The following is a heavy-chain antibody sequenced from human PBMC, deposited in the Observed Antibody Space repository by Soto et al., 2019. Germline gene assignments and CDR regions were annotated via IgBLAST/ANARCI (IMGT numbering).Heavy chain of an antibody. Sequence: PGGSLRLSCVASGFIFTKSTMNWVRQAPGKGLEWVSSITSASDYIFYADSVKGRFTISRDNANNSLYLQMNSLRAEDTAVYYCARVGTGSSTPLDIWGQGTMVTVS. CDR1: GFIFTKST. CDR2: ITSASDYI. V-gene: IGHV3-21*01. D-gene: IGHD3-9*01. J-gene: IGHJ3*02. CDR3: ARVGTGSSTPLDI.